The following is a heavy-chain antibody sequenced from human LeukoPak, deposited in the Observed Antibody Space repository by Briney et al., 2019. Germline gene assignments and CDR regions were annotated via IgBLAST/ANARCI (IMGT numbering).Heavy chain of an antibody. J-gene: IGHJ4*02. CDR1: DGSISGSSYY. CDR2: IFYTGST. CDR3: ATITSAVASDFDN. D-gene: IGHD6-19*01. V-gene: IGHV4-39*01. Sequence: SETLSLTCTVSDGSISGSSYYWGWIRQPPGKGLEWIGIIFYTGSTYYNPSLKSRVTISVDTSKDQFSLKLPSAAAADTAVYYCATITSAVASDFDNWGPETLVTVST.